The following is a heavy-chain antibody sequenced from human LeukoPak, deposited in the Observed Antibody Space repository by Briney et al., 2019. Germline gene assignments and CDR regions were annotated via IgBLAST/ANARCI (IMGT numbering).Heavy chain of an antibody. J-gene: IGHJ6*03. Sequence: PSETLSLTCNVSGGSISSSSYYWGWLRQPPGKGLEWIGSIYYSGSTYYNPSLKSRVTISVDTSKNQFSLRLTSVTAADTAVYYCARPYYDILTAGYYYYYMDVWGKGTTVTVSS. D-gene: IGHD3-9*01. CDR3: ARPYYDILTAGYYYYYMDV. CDR2: IYYSGST. CDR1: GGSISSSSYY. V-gene: IGHV4-39*01.